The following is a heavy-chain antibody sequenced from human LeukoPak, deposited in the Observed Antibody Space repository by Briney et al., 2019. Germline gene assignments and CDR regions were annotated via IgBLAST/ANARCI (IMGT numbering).Heavy chain of an antibody. CDR3: ANVQWLAFDY. Sequence: PGGSLRLSCAASGFTFSSYVMSWVRQAPGKWLEWVSAISGSGSSTYYADSVKGRFTISRDNSKNTLYLQMNSLRAEDTAVYYCANVQWLAFDYWGQGTLVTVSS. J-gene: IGHJ4*02. CDR1: GFTFSSYV. D-gene: IGHD6-19*01. V-gene: IGHV3-23*01. CDR2: ISGSGSST.